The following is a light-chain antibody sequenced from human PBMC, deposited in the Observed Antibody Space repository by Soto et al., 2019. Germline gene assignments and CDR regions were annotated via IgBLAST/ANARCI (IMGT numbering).Light chain of an antibody. CDR2: CAS. CDR1: QSVDTTF. J-gene: IGKJ1*01. Sequence: EIVLTQSPGSLSLSPGQRATLSCRASQSVDTTFFAWYQKKPGQAPRLLIYCASKRATGIPYRFSGSGSGKDLPLLSSKLEPEVFARYYCQQYMSSVTFGQGTKVEIK. CDR3: QQYMSSVT. V-gene: IGKV3-20*01.